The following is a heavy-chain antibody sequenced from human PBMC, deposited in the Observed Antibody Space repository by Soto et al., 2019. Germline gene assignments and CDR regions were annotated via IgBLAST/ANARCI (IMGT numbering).Heavy chain of an antibody. Sequence: QVQLVQSGDEVKKPGASVKVSCKASGYIFVNYGIAWVRQAPGQGLEWMGWISPYTGNTHSATKVQGRLTMTTATSTRTADMVLGSLTSEETAVYYCVMVDNYVTPAPQDVWGQGTTVTVSS. D-gene: IGHD3-16*01. CDR3: VMVDNYVTPAPQDV. V-gene: IGHV1-18*01. CDR1: GYIFVNYG. CDR2: ISPYTGNT. J-gene: IGHJ6*02.